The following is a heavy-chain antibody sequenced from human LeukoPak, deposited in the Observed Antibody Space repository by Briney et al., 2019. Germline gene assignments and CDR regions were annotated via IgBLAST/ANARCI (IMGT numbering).Heavy chain of an antibody. CDR1: GYTLTELS. Sequence: ASVKVSCKVSGYTLTELSMHWVRQAPGKGLEWMGGFDPEDGETIYAQKFQGGVTMTEDTSTDTAYMELSSLRSEDTAVYYCATPGPMSTGVGYWGQGTLVTVSS. D-gene: IGHD3-16*01. V-gene: IGHV1-24*01. CDR2: FDPEDGET. CDR3: ATPGPMSTGVGY. J-gene: IGHJ4*02.